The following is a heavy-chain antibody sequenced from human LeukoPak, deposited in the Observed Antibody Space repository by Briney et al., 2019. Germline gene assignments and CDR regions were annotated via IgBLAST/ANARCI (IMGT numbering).Heavy chain of an antibody. J-gene: IGHJ4*02. CDR3: ATDMQLGSGYYSSLATGPFDY. CDR2: FDPEDGET. Sequence: ASVKVSCKVSGCTLTELSMHWVRQAPGKGLEWMGGFDPEDGETIYAQKFQGRVTMTEDTSTDTAYMELSSLRSEDTAVYYCATDMQLGSGYYSSLATGPFDYWGQGTLVTVSS. D-gene: IGHD3-22*01. CDR1: GCTLTELS. V-gene: IGHV1-24*01.